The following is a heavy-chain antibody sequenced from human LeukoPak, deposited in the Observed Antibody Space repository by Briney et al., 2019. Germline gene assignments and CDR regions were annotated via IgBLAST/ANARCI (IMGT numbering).Heavy chain of an antibody. CDR2: IIPIFGTA. Sequence: ASVKVSCKASGYTFSSYAISWVRQAPGQGLEWMGGIIPIFGTADYAQKFQGRVTITTDESTSTAYMELSSLRSEDTAVYYCARAPYDILTGYYNGWFDPWGQGTLVTVSS. CDR1: GYTFSSYA. V-gene: IGHV1-69*05. D-gene: IGHD3-9*01. CDR3: ARAPYDILTGYYNGWFDP. J-gene: IGHJ5*02.